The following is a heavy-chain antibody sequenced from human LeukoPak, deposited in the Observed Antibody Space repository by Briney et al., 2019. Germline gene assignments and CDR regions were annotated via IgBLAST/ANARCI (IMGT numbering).Heavy chain of an antibody. CDR1: GGSFSGYY. J-gene: IGHJ3*02. V-gene: IGHV4-34*01. D-gene: IGHD3-16*01. CDR3: AREHLGDAFDI. CDR2: INHSGST. Sequence: SETLSLTCAVYGGSFSGYYWSWIRQPPGKGLEWIGEINHSGSTNYNPSLKSRVTISVDTSKNQFSLKLSSVTAADTAVYYCAREHLGDAFDIWGQGTMVTVSS.